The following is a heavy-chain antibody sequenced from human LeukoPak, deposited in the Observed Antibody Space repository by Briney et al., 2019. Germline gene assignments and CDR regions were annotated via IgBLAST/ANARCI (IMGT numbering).Heavy chain of an antibody. CDR3: AYYGSGSYHLSYFDY. CDR1: GFTFSSYG. D-gene: IGHD3-10*01. Sequence: PGGSLRLSCAASGFTFSSYGMHWVRQAPGKGLEWVAVISYDGSNKYYADSVKGRFTISRDNSKNTLYLQMNSLRAEDTAVYYCAYYGSGSYHLSYFDYWGQGTLVTVSS. V-gene: IGHV3-30*03. J-gene: IGHJ4*02. CDR2: ISYDGSNK.